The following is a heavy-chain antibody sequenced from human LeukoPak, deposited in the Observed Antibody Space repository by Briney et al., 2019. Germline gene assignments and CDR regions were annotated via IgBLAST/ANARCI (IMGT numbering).Heavy chain of an antibody. CDR1: GGSISSGGYS. J-gene: IGHJ4*02. V-gene: IGHV4-30-2*01. Sequence: PSETLSLTCAVSGGSISSGGYSWSWIRQPPGKGLEWIGYIYHSGSTYYNPSLKSRVTISVDRSKNQSSLKLSSVTAADTAVYYCARGNSGSYYSLDYWGQGTLVTVSS. CDR3: ARGNSGSYYSLDY. D-gene: IGHD3-10*01. CDR2: IYHSGST.